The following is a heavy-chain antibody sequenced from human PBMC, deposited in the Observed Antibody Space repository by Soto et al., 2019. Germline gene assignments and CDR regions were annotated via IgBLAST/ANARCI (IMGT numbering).Heavy chain of an antibody. J-gene: IGHJ4*02. Sequence: KPSETLSLTCAVSGGSISSGGYSWSWIRQPPGKGLEWTGYIYHSGSTYYNPSLKSRVTISVDRSKNQFSLKLSSVTAADTAVYYCARGGYCTNGVCSHFDYWGQGTLVTVSS. CDR1: GGSISSGGYS. CDR2: IYHSGST. CDR3: ARGGYCTNGVCSHFDY. D-gene: IGHD2-8*01. V-gene: IGHV4-30-2*01.